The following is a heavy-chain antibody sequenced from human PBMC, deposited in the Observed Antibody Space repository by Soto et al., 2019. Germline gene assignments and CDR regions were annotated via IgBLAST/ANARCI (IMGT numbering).Heavy chain of an antibody. CDR2: ISGPGGTT. J-gene: IGHJ4*02. CDR3: AKSISFGGVIAYTLDY. Sequence: EVQLLESGGGLVQPGGSLRLSCAASGFTFSSYAMTWVRQAPGKGRQWVSGISGPGGTTYYAVSVKGRSTISRDNSKSTLDLKVNNLRAEDTSIFYCAKSISFGGVIAYTLDYWGQGALVTVSS. CDR1: GFTFSSYA. D-gene: IGHD3-16*01. V-gene: IGHV3-23*01.